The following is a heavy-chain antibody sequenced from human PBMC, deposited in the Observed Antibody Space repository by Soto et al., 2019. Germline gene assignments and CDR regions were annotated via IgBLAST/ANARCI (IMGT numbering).Heavy chain of an antibody. D-gene: IGHD1-7*01. Sequence: ASVKVSCKVSGYTLTELSMHWVRQAPGKGLEWMGGFDPEDGEIIYAQKFQGRVTMTEDTSTDTAYMELSSLRSEDTAVYYCATAGLTGTTLDAFDIWGQGTMVTVSS. CDR1: GYTLTELS. CDR2: FDPEDGEI. CDR3: ATAGLTGTTLDAFDI. J-gene: IGHJ3*02. V-gene: IGHV1-24*01.